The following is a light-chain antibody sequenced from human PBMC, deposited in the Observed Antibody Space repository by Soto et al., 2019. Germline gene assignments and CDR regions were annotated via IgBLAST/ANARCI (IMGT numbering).Light chain of an antibody. J-gene: IGKJ1*01. CDR3: QQYNNWWT. CDR2: GAS. Sequence: EIVMTQSPATLSVSPGERATLSCRASQGVSSNLAWYQQKAGQAPRLLIYGASTRATGIPARFSGSGSGTEFTLTISSLQSEDFAVYYCQQYNNWWTVGQGTKVDIK. V-gene: IGKV3-15*01. CDR1: QGVSSN.